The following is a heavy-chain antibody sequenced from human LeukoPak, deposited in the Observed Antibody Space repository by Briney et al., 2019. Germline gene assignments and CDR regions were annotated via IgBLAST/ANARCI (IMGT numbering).Heavy chain of an antibody. CDR3: AREVTMVRGVKASDI. CDR2: ISSSSSTI. Sequence: GGSLRLSCAASGFTFSSYSMNWVRQAPGKGLEWVSYISSSSSTIYYADSVKGRFTISRDNAKNSLYLQMNSLRAEDTAVYYCAREVTMVRGVKASDIWGQGTMVTVSS. V-gene: IGHV3-48*01. CDR1: GFTFSSYS. J-gene: IGHJ3*02. D-gene: IGHD3-10*01.